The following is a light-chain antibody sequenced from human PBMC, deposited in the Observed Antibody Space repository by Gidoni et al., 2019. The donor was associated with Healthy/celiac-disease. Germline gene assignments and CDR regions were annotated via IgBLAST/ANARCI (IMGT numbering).Light chain of an antibody. CDR2: GNS. Sequence: QSVLTQPPSVSGAPGQRVTIPCTGSSPNIGAGYDVHWYQQLPGTAPNLLTYGNSNRPSGVPDRFSGSKSGTSASLAITGLQAEDEADYYCQSYDSSLSGWVFGGGTKLTVL. J-gene: IGLJ3*02. CDR1: SPNIGAGYD. V-gene: IGLV1-40*01. CDR3: QSYDSSLSGWV.